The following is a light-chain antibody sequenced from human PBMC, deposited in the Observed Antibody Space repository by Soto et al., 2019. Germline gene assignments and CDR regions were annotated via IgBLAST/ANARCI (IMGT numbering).Light chain of an antibody. CDR2: GAS. V-gene: IGKV1-39*01. CDR3: QQSYGTPRT. J-gene: IGKJ4*01. Sequence: LQMTQSPSSLSASVGDRVTITCRASQRINNYLNWYQQKPGKAPKLLIYGASNLQRGVPSQFSGSGSGTDFTLTISSLQPEDFATYYCQQSYGTPRTFGGGTKVEIK. CDR1: QRINNY.